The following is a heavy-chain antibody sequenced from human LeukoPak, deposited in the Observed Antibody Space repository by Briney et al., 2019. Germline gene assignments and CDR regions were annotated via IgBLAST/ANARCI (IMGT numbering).Heavy chain of an antibody. V-gene: IGHV1-18*01. CDR3: ARDVAAGPRSDAFDI. CDR2: SAYNGNT. Sequence: SAYNGNTNYAQKLQGRVTMTTDTSTSTAYMELRSLRSDDTAVYYCARDVAAGPRSDAFDIWGQGTMVTVSS. J-gene: IGHJ3*02. D-gene: IGHD6-13*01.